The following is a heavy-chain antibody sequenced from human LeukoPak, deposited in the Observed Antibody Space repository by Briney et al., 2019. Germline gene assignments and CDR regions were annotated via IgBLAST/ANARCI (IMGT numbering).Heavy chain of an antibody. CDR2: IYTSGST. CDR3: ARARLLRAPSRGLFDY. Sequence: SETLSLTCTVSGGSISSYYWSWIRQPAGKGLEWIGRIYTSGSTNYNPSLKSRVTMSVDTSKNQFSLKLSSVTAADTAVYYCARARLLRAPSRGLFDYWGQGTLVTVSS. J-gene: IGHJ4*02. CDR1: GGSISSYY. V-gene: IGHV4-4*07. D-gene: IGHD2-15*01.